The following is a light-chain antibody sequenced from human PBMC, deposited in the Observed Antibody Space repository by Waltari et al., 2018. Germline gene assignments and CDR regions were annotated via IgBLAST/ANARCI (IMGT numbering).Light chain of an antibody. Sequence: DIQMTQSPSTLSASVGDRVTITCRAKESITNWLAWYQQTPGKAPKLLIYRASTLERGVPSRFSGSGSGTEFTLTISSLQPDDFATYYCQQYNSESYTFGQGTKLEIK. CDR1: ESITNW. J-gene: IGKJ2*01. CDR2: RAS. V-gene: IGKV1-5*03. CDR3: QQYNSESYT.